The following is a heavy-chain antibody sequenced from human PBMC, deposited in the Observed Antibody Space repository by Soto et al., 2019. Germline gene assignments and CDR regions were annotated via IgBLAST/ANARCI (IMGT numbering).Heavy chain of an antibody. CDR3: ARVGYCSSTSCSDAFDI. V-gene: IGHV4-4*02. J-gene: IGHJ3*02. D-gene: IGHD2-2*01. CDR1: SGSISSSNW. CDR2: IYHSGST. Sequence: QVQLQESGPGLVKPSGTLSLTCAVSSGSISSSNWWSWVRQPPGKGLEWIGEIYHSGSTNYNPSLKSRVTISVDKSKNQFSLKLSSVTAADTAVYYCARVGYCSSTSCSDAFDIWGRGTMVTVSS.